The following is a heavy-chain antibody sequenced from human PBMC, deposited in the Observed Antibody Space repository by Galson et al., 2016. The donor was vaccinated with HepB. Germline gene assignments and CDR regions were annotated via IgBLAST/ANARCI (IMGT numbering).Heavy chain of an antibody. V-gene: IGHV4-39*02. Sequence: LVQPTQTLRLTCTFSGFSLSAAGVAVGWIRQPPGLGLEWIGTIYYSGSTTYAPPLRRRLTISIDTANNRFSLQLTSVTAADTAVYSFSRRFQHYYGAGPFDYWSQGTLVTVSS. CDR1: GFSLSAAGVA. J-gene: IGHJ4*02. D-gene: IGHD3-10*01. CDR2: IYYSGST. CDR3: SRRFQHYYGAGPFDY.